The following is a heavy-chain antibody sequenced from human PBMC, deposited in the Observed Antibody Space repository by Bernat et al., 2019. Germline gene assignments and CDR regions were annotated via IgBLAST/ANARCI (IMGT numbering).Heavy chain of an antibody. D-gene: IGHD6-13*01. Sequence: QVQLQESGPGLVKPSETLSLTCAVSGYSISSGYYWGWIRQPPGKGLEWIGSIYHSGSNYYNPSLKSRVTISVDTSKNQFSLKLSSVTAADTAVYYCARERFVIAAAGKPDDYWGQGTLVTVSS. CDR1: GYSISSGYY. V-gene: IGHV4-38-2*02. CDR2: IYHSGSN. J-gene: IGHJ4*02. CDR3: ARERFVIAAAGKPDDY.